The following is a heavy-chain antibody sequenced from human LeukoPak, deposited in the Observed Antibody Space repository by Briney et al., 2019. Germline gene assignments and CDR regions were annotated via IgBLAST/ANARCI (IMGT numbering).Heavy chain of an antibody. CDR1: GFTFSSYA. J-gene: IGHJ4*02. D-gene: IGHD1-14*01. CDR2: ISTNGGST. Sequence: GGSLRLSCAASGFTFSSYAMHWVRQAPGKGLEYVSAISTNGGSTYYANSVKGRFTISRDNSKNTLYLQMNSLRAEDTAVYYCAREAPGQGFDYWGQGTLVTVSS. V-gene: IGHV3-64*01. CDR3: AREAPGQGFDY.